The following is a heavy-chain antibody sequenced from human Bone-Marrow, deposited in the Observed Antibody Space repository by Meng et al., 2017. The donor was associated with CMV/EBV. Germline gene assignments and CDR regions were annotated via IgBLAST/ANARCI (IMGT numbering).Heavy chain of an antibody. CDR1: GFTFSSYA. CDR3: VGATNR. J-gene: IGHJ4*02. Sequence: GGSLRLSCAASGFTFSSYAMSWVRQAPGKGLEWVGFIRSKAYGGTTEYAASVKGRFTISRDDSKSIAYLQMNSLKTEDTAVYYCVGATNRWGQGTLVTVSS. V-gene: IGHV3-49*04. D-gene: IGHD1-26*01. CDR2: IRSKAYGGTT.